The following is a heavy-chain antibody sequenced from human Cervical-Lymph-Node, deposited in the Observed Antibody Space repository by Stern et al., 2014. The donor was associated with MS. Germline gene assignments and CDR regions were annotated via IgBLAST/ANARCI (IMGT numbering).Heavy chain of an antibody. CDR2: TSTTSTYI. D-gene: IGHD3-3*01. CDR3: SRGWSGFDD. Sequence: EVHLVESGGGLVKPGGSLRLSCAAAGFTFSTYSMNWVRQAPGKGLEWVSSTSTTSTYIYYADSVRGRFTISRDNAENSLYLQLNNLRDEDTAVYYCSRGWSGFDDWGQGTLVTVSS. V-gene: IGHV3-21*01. J-gene: IGHJ4*02. CDR1: GFTFSTYS.